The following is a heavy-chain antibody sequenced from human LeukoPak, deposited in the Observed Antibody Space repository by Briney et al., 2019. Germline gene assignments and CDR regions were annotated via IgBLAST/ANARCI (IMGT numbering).Heavy chain of an antibody. CDR1: GFTFSTYA. CDR2: IISSGSSK. CDR3: ARDRNYYYDSSGYSDY. J-gene: IGHJ4*02. Sequence: PGGSLRLSCAASGFTFSTYAMHWVRQAPGKGLEWVSYIISSGSSKYYADSVKGRFTISRDNAKNSLYLQMNSLRAEDTAVYYCARDRNYYYDSSGYSDYWGQGTLVTISS. V-gene: IGHV3-48*04. D-gene: IGHD3-22*01.